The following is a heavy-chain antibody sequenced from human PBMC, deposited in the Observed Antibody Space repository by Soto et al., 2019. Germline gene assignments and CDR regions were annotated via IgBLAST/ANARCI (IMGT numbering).Heavy chain of an antibody. Sequence: SQTLSLTCAISGDSVSSNSAAWNWIRQSPSRGLEWLGRTYYRSRWYNDYAVSVKSRITVNPDTSKNQSSLQLTSVTPEDTAVYYCAGTTSHYWYYMDVWGKGTTVTVSS. CDR2: TYYRSRWYN. J-gene: IGHJ6*03. D-gene: IGHD1-7*01. CDR1: GDSVSSNSAA. V-gene: IGHV6-1*01. CDR3: AGTTSHYWYYMDV.